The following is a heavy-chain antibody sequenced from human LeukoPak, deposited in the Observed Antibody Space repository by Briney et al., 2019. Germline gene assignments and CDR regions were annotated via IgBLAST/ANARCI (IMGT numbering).Heavy chain of an antibody. CDR2: ISSSSSYI. V-gene: IGHV3-21*01. CDR1: GFTFSSYS. J-gene: IGHJ4*02. D-gene: IGHD3-9*01. Sequence: GGSLRLSCAASGFTFSSYSMNWVRQAPGKGLEWVSSISSSSSYIYYADSVKGRFTISRDNAKNSLYLQMNSLRAEDTAVYYCARDAMYYDILTGSQGSLDYWGQGTLVTVSS. CDR3: ARDAMYYDILTGSQGSLDY.